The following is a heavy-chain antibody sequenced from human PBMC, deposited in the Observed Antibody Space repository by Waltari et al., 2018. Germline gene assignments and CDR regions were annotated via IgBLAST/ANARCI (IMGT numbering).Heavy chain of an antibody. V-gene: IGHV1-2*02. D-gene: IGHD3-3*01. CDR2: SHPNRGRT. CDR3: AGDTEEGIVIFGVVIPGATDY. CDR1: GYTFTGYY. Sequence: QVQLVQSGAEVKKTGASVKVSCKASGYTFTGYYMHWVRQAPGQGLEWLGWSHPNRGRTTYEQKLQGRVTMTRDTSISTAYMERSRLRSDDTAVYYCAGDTEEGIVIFGVVIPGATDYWGQGTLVTVSS. J-gene: IGHJ4*02.